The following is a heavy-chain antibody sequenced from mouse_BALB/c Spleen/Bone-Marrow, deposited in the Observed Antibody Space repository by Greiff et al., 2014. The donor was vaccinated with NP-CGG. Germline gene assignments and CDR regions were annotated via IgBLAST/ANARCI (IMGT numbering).Heavy chain of an antibody. CDR2: IWAGGST. Sequence: VKLMESGPGLVAPSQSLSITCTVSGFSLTSYGVHWVRQPPGKGLEWLGVIWAGGSTNYYSALMSRLSISKDNSKSQVFLKMNSLQTDDTAMYYCARGGGNWYFDVWGAGTTVTVSS. CDR3: ARGGGNWYFDV. J-gene: IGHJ1*01. CDR1: GFSLTSYG. V-gene: IGHV2-9*02.